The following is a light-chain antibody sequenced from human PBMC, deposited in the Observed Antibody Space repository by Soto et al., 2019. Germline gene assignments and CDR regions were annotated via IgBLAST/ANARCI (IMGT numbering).Light chain of an antibody. V-gene: IGLV3-21*02. J-gene: IGLJ1*01. CDR1: NIESKS. CDR3: QVWDTISDHYV. CDR2: VDS. Sequence: SYELTQPPSVSVAPGQTARITCGGNNIESKSVHWYQQRPGQAPVLVIYVDSDRPSGIPDRFSASTSGNTAALTISRVEAGDEADYYCQVWDTISDHYVFXSGTKVTVL.